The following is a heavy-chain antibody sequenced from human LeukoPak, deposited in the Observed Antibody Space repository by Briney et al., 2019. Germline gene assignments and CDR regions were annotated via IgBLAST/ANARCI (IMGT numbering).Heavy chain of an antibody. V-gene: IGHV3-21*01. CDR2: ISSSSSYI. D-gene: IGHD3-3*01. CDR3: ARDQSYYDFWSGYDPYYYYMDV. CDR1: GFTFSSYS. J-gene: IGHJ6*03. Sequence: GGSLRLSCAASGFTFSSYSMNWVRQAPGKGLEWVSSISSSSSYIYYADSVKGRFTISRDNAKNSLYLQMNSLRAEDTAVYYCARDQSYYDFWSGYDPYYYYMDVWGKGTTVTVSS.